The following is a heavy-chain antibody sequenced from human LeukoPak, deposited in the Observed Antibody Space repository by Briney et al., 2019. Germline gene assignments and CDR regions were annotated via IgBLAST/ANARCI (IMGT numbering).Heavy chain of an antibody. D-gene: IGHD1-26*01. CDR2: TSSSSSYI. CDR1: GFTFSSYS. J-gene: IGHJ4*02. Sequence: GGSLRLSCAASGFTFSSYSMNGVRQAPGKGLEWDSSTSSSSSYIYYADSVKGRFTISRDIAKNSLYLQMNSLRAEDTAVYYCARAREDYWGQGTLVTVSS. V-gene: IGHV3-21*01. CDR3: ARAREDY.